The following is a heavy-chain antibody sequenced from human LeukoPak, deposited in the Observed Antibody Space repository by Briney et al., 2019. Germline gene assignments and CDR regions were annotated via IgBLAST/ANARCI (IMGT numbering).Heavy chain of an antibody. D-gene: IGHD2-2*01. CDR3: ARGRYCTTTSCTYWYFDL. CDR1: GGSISSYY. CDR2: VYSSGTT. J-gene: IGHJ2*01. Sequence: SETLSLTCTVSGGSISSYYWSWIRQPAGKGLEWIGRVYSSGTTNYNPSLQSRVTMSVDSSKNQFSLKLNSVTAADTAVYYCARGRYCTTTSCTYWYFDLWGRGTLVTVSS. V-gene: IGHV4-4*07.